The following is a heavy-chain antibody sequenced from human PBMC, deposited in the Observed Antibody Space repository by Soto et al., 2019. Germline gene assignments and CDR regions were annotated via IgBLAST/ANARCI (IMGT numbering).Heavy chain of an antibody. CDR2: INPNSGGT. D-gene: IGHD3-3*01. J-gene: IGHJ4*02. Sequence: GASVKVSCKASGYTFTGYYMHWVRQAPGQGLEWMGWINPNSGGTNYAQKFQGWVTMTRDTSISTAYMELSRLRSDDTAVYYCARARAGYDFWSGYYAFDYWGQATLVTVSS. CDR3: ARARAGYDFWSGYYAFDY. V-gene: IGHV1-2*04. CDR1: GYTFTGYY.